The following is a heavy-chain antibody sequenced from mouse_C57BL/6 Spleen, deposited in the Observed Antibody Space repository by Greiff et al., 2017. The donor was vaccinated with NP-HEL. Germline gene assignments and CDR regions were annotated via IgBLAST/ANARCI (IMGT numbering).Heavy chain of an antibody. CDR3: ARSGRSKGGFDY. Sequence: VQLQQPGAELVMPGASVKLSCKASGYTFTSYWMHWVKQRPGQGLEWIGEIDPSDSYTNYNQKFKGKSTLTVDKSSSTAYMQLSSLTSEDSAVYYCARSGRSKGGFDYWAKAPLSQSPQ. CDR1: GYTFTSYW. V-gene: IGHV1-69*01. D-gene: IGHD1-1*01. J-gene: IGHJ2*01. CDR2: IDPSDSYT.